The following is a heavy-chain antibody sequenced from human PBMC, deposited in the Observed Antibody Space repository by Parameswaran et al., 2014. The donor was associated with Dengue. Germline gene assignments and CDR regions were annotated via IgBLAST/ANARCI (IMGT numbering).Heavy chain of an antibody. J-gene: IGHJ6*02. CDR3: ARDKSDYLRSPDPIGLDV. CDR2: INPSGGST. D-gene: IGHD5-12*01. V-gene: IGHV1-46*01. Sequence: WVRQAPGQGLEWMGIINPSGGSTSYAQKFQGRVTMTRDTSTSTVYMELSSLRSEDTAVYYCARDKSDYLRSPDPIGLDVWGQGTTVTVSS.